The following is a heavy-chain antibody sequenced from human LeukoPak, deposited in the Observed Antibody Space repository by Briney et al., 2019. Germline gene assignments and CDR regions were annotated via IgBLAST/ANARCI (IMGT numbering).Heavy chain of an antibody. CDR2: IIPVLGLL. D-gene: IGHD6-19*01. V-gene: IGHV1-69*04. J-gene: IGHJ4*02. CDR3: ARDTAVAGIGFY. CDR1: GDTFSNYA. Sequence: SVKVSCKASGDTFSNYAFSWVRQVPGQGLEWMGRIIPVLGLLNYAQKFQGRVTITADRSASTIYMQLTSLTAEDTAMYYCARDTAVAGIGFYWGQGTLVTVSS.